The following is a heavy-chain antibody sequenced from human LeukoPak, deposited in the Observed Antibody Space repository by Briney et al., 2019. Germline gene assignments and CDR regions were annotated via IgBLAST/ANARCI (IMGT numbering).Heavy chain of an antibody. CDR1: GYTFTGYY. D-gene: IGHD3-16*01. Sequence: ASVKVSCKTSGYTFTGYYMYWVRQAPGQGLAWMGWINPNSGDTDYAQKFQGRVTMTRDTSISTAYMELSRLRSDDTAVYYCARHWGALDPYFDYWGQGTLVTVSS. CDR3: ARHWGALDPYFDY. CDR2: INPNSGDT. V-gene: IGHV1-2*02. J-gene: IGHJ4*02.